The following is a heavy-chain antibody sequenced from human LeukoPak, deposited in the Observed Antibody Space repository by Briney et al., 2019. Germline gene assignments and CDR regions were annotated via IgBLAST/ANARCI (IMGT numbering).Heavy chain of an antibody. D-gene: IGHD3-9*01. J-gene: IGHJ4*02. V-gene: IGHV5-10-1*01. CDR3: ARGALTISSTLYYFDY. CDR2: IDPSDSYT. CDR1: GYSFTSYW. Sequence: GESLKISCQGSGYSFTSYWISWVRQMPGKGLEWMGRIDPSDSYTNYSPSFQGHVTISADKSISTAYLQWSSLKASDTAVYYCARGALTISSTLYYFDYWGQGTLVTVSS.